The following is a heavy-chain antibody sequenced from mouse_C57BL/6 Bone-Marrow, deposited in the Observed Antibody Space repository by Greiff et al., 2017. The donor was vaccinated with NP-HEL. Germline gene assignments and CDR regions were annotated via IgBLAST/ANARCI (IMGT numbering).Heavy chain of an antibody. V-gene: IGHV5-6*01. CDR3: ARWLLRDYFDY. J-gene: IGHJ2*01. CDR1: GFTFSSYG. Sequence: EVKVVESGGDLVKPGGSLKLSCAASGFTFSSYGMSWVRQTPDKRLEWVATISSGGSYTYYPDSVKGRFTISRDNAKNTLYLQMSSLKSEDTAMYYCARWLLRDYFDYWGQGTTLTVSS. D-gene: IGHD2-3*01. CDR2: ISSGGSYT.